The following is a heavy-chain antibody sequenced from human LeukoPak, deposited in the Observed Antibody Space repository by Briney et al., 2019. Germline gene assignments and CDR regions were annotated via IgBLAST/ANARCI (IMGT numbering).Heavy chain of an antibody. Sequence: SETLSLTCDVYGGSFRGYYWSWIRQPPGKGLEWIGEINRSGSTNYNPSLKSRVTISVDTSKNQFSLKLSSVTAADTAVHYCARVPRGYSYGWTGRFGYWGQGTLVTVSS. CDR3: ARVPRGYSYGWTGRFGY. D-gene: IGHD5-18*01. CDR1: GGSFRGYY. V-gene: IGHV4-34*01. J-gene: IGHJ4*02. CDR2: INRSGST.